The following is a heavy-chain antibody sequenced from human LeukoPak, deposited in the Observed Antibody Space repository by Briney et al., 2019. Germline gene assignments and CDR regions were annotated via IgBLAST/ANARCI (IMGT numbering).Heavy chain of an antibody. CDR2: ISAYNGNT. J-gene: IGHJ4*02. V-gene: IGHV1-18*01. CDR1: GYTFSSYG. D-gene: IGHD3-16*01. Sequence: GASVKVSCKASGYTFSSYGIGWVRQAPGQGLEWMGWISAYNGNTNYARKFQGRVTITADKSTSTAYMELSSLRSEDTAVYCCATSQRGTNGDFDYWGQGTLVTVSS. CDR3: ATSQRGTNGDFDY.